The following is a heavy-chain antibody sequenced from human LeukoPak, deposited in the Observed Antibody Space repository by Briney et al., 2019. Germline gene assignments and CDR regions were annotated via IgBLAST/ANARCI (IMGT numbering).Heavy chain of an antibody. D-gene: IGHD2-15*01. V-gene: IGHV3-11*01. J-gene: IGHJ4*02. CDR2: ISPSGTDI. CDR1: GFTFTDTY. CDR3: AREGGGSVYYFDY. Sequence: GGSLRLSCAVSGFTFTDTYMTWIRQAPGKGLESLSYISPSGTDISYADSVKGRFTISRDNAKNSLYLQMNSLRAEDTALYYCAREGGGSVYYFDYWGQGTLVTVSS.